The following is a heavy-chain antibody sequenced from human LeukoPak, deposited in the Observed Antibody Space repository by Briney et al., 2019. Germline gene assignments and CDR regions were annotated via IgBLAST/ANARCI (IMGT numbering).Heavy chain of an antibody. V-gene: IGHV2-70*11. CDR1: GFSLSTSGMC. CDR2: IDWDDDK. J-gene: IGHJ3*02. CDR3: ARIPRYCSGGSCYYDAFDI. D-gene: IGHD2-15*01. Sequence: SGPTLVKPTQTLTLTCTFSGFSLSTSGMCVSWIRQPPGKALEWLARIDWDDDKYYSTSLKTRLTISKDTSKNQVVLTMTNMDPVDTATYYCARIPRYCSGGSCYYDAFDIWGQGTMVTVSS.